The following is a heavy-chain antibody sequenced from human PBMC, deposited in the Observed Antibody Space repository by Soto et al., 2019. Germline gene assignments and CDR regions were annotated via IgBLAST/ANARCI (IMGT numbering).Heavy chain of an antibody. J-gene: IGHJ4*02. V-gene: IGHV4-39*01. D-gene: IGHD3-22*01. CDR3: ARRPKLYYYDSSGYPDY. CDR2: IYYSGST. CDR1: GGSISSSSYY. Sequence: QLQLQESGPGLVKPSETLSLTCTVSGGSISSSSYYWGWIRQPPGKGLEWIGSIYYSGSTYYNPSLKSRVTISVDTSKNQFSLKLSSVTAADTALYYCARRPKLYYYDSSGYPDYWGQGTLVTVSS.